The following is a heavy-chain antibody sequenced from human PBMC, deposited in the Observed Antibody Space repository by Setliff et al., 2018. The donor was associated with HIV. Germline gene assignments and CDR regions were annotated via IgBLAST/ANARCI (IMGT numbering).Heavy chain of an antibody. D-gene: IGHD6-13*01. V-gene: IGHV3-30*01. CDR1: GIPVSGIY. Sequence: SGGSLRLSCVASGIPVSGIYMTWVRLAPGKGREWVAVMSYEGNNKYYADSVKGRFTSSRDNSKNTRFLQMTSLRPEDTAVYYCARDCRVGWVFTYGMDVWGPGTLVTVSS. CDR2: MSYEGNNK. CDR3: ARDCRVGWVFTYGMDV. J-gene: IGHJ6*02.